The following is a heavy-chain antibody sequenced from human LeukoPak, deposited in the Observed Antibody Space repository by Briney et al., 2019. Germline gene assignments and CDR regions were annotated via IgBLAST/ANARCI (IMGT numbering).Heavy chain of an antibody. CDR2: IYTSGST. CDR1: GGSISSYY. D-gene: IGHD3-22*01. J-gene: IGHJ6*03. Sequence: SETLSLTCTASGGSISSYYWSWIRQPAGKGLEWIGRIYTSGSTNYNPSLKSRVTMSVDTSKNQFSLKLSSVTAADTAVYYCARDSRDSSGYDYYYYYMDVWGKGTTVTVSS. CDR3: ARDSRDSSGYDYYYYYMDV. V-gene: IGHV4-4*07.